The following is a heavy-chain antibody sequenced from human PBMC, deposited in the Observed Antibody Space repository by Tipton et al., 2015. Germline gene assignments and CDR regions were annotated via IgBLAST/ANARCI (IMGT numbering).Heavy chain of an antibody. V-gene: IGHV3-7*05. Sequence: SLRLSCAASGFTLTTSWMTWVRQAPGKGLEWVANINEDGSAKYYVDSVKGRFTISRDRANNSLFLQMTSLRVDDTAVYYCARLGVKMDREVFIETSGMDVWGQGTTVTVSS. J-gene: IGHJ6*02. CDR2: INEDGSAK. D-gene: IGHD3-10*01. CDR1: GFTLTTSW. CDR3: ARLGVKMDREVFIETSGMDV.